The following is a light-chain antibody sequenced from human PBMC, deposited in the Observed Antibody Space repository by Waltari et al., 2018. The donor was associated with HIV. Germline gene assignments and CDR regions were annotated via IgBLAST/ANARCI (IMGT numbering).Light chain of an antibody. V-gene: IGLV1-47*01. Sequence: QSVLTQPPSASGTPGQRVIISCAGISSNIGSIPVSWFQHLPGTAPKFSIYMNDQRPSGVPDRFSGSKSGTSASLAIRGLRSEDEADYYCAAWDASLSRWVFGGGTKLTVL. J-gene: IGLJ3*02. CDR1: SSNIGSIP. CDR3: AAWDASLSRWV. CDR2: MND.